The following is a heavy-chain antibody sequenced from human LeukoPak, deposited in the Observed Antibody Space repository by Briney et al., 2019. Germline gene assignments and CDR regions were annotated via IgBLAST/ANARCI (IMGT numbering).Heavy chain of an antibody. CDR3: ARKSGYFFSVWFDP. D-gene: IGHD2-2*03. V-gene: IGHV3-30-3*01. CDR1: GFTFSSYA. CDR2: ISYDGSNK. J-gene: IGHJ5*02. Sequence: GGSLRLSCAASGFTFSSYAMHWVRQAPGKGLEWVAVISYDGSNKYYADSVKGRFTISRDNSKNTLYLQMNSLRAEDAAVYYCARKSGYFFSVWFDPWGQGTLVTVSS.